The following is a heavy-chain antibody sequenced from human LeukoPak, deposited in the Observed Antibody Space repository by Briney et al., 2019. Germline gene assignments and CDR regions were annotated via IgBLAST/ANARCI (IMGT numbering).Heavy chain of an antibody. CDR1: GFTFSSYG. CDR3: ARDGNYYDSSGYYEYNWFDP. V-gene: IGHV3-30*02. J-gene: IGHJ5*02. Sequence: GGSLRLSCAASGFTFSSYGMHRVRQAPGKGLEWVAFIRYDGSNKYYADSVKGRFTISRDNSKNTLYLQMNSLRAEDTAVYYCARDGNYYDSSGYYEYNWFDPWGQGTLVTVSS. D-gene: IGHD3-22*01. CDR2: IRYDGSNK.